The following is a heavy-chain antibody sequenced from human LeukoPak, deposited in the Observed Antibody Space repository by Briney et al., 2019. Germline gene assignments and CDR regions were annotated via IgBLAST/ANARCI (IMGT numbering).Heavy chain of an antibody. D-gene: IGHD1-26*01. CDR1: GGSISSGSYY. J-gene: IGHJ4*02. CDR3: ARLGATDY. V-gene: IGHV4-61*02. Sequence: SETLSLTCTVSGGSISSGSYYWSWIRQPAGKGLEWIGRIYTSGSTNYNPSLKSRVTISVDTSKNQFSLKLSSVTAADTAVYYCARLGATDYWGQGTLVTVSS. CDR2: IYTSGST.